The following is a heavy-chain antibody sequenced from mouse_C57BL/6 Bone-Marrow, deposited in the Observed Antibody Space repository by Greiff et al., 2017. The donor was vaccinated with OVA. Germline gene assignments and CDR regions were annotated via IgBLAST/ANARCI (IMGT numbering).Heavy chain of an antibody. CDR2: IHPNSGST. J-gene: IGHJ3*01. Sequence: VKLQQPGAELVKPGASVKLSCKASGYTFTSYWMHWVKQRPGQGLEWIGMIHPNSGSTNYNEKFKSKATLTVDKSSSTAYMQLSSLTSEDSAVYYCARSVTGTFAWFAYWGQGTLVTVSA. D-gene: IGHD4-1*01. V-gene: IGHV1-64*01. CDR3: ARSVTGTFAWFAY. CDR1: GYTFTSYW.